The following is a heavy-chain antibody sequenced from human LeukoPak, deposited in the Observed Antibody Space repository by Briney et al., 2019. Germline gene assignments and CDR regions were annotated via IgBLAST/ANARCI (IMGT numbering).Heavy chain of an antibody. Sequence: SETLSLTCTVSGGSISSSSYYWGWIRQPPGKGLEWIGSIYYSGSTYYNPSLKSRVTISVDTSKNQFSLKLSSVTAADTAVYYCARAVKDIVVVVAATRTEYYFDYWGQGTLVTVSS. CDR3: ARAVKDIVVVVAATRTEYYFDY. J-gene: IGHJ4*02. D-gene: IGHD2-15*01. CDR2: IYYSGST. V-gene: IGHV4-39*01. CDR1: GGSISSSSYY.